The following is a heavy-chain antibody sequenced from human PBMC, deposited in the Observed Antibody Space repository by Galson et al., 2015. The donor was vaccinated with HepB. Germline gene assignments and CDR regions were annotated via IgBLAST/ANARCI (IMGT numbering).Heavy chain of an antibody. D-gene: IGHD3-22*01. CDR3: ARLDYYDSSGYYSPGGFDY. CDR1: GYSFTSYW. CDR2: IYPGDSDT. V-gene: IGHV5-51*03. J-gene: IGHJ4*02. Sequence: QSGAEVKKPGESLKISCKGSGYSFTSYWIGWVRQMPGKGLEWMGIIYPGDSDTRYSPSFQGQVTISADKSISTAYLQWSSLKASDTAMYYCARLDYYDSSGYYSPGGFDYWGQGTLVTVSS.